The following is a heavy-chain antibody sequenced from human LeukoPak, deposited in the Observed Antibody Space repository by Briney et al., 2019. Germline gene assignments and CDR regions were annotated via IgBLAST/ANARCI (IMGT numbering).Heavy chain of an antibody. CDR2: ISSDGSTT. V-gene: IGHV3-74*01. CDR3: ARAQAVAGTGGFDP. J-gene: IGHJ5*02. D-gene: IGHD6-19*01. CDR1: GFSFNSYW. Sequence: GGSLRLSCAASGFSFNSYWMHWVRQVPGKGLVCVSRISSDGSTTSYADSVKGRFTISRDNAKNTLYLQMNSLRDEDTAIYYCARAQAVAGTGGFDPWGQGTLVTVSS.